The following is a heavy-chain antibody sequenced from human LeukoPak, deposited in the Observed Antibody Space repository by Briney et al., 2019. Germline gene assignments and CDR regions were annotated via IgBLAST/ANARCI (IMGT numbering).Heavy chain of an antibody. CDR3: ANRAGYSYGC. Sequence: GSLRLSFAASGFTFISYAMTWGRQAPGKGLEWVSAITGSGGSTNYADSVKGRFTISRDNSKNTLYLQMNSLRAEDTAIYYCANRAGYSYGCWGQGTLVTVSS. CDR2: ITGSGGST. V-gene: IGHV3-23*01. J-gene: IGHJ4*02. D-gene: IGHD3-10*01. CDR1: GFTFISYA.